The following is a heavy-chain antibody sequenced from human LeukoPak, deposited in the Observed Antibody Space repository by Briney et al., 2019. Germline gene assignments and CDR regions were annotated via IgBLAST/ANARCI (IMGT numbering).Heavy chain of an antibody. Sequence: GFLRPSCAAPGINLSRHALSWVRQAPGKGPGWVHRNKCRDGSTYYADSVKGRFTISRDNSKNTLYVQMNSLRAEDTAVYYCAKARGFCSGGSCYNPFDPWGQGTLVTVSS. J-gene: IGHJ5*02. CDR3: AKARGFCSGGSCYNPFDP. CDR2: KCRDGST. V-gene: IGHV3-23*01. CDR1: GINLSRHA. D-gene: IGHD2-15*01.